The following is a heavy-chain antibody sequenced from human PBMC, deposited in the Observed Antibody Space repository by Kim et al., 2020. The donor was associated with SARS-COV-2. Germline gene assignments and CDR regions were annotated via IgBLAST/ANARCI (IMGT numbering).Heavy chain of an antibody. J-gene: IGHJ3*02. Sequence: NPSLKSRVTISVDTSKHQFSLRMSAVTATETAVYYCARDFYRMSDAFDIWGQETMVTVSS. D-gene: IGHD1-26*01. V-gene: IGHV4-39*07. CDR3: ARDFYRMSDAFDI.